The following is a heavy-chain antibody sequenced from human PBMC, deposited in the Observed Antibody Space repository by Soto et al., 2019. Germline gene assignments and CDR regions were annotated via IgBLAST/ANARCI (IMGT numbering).Heavy chain of an antibody. Sequence: QVQLVQSGAEVKKPGASVRVSCKASGYTFTSYYIHWVRQAPGHGPEWMGMISPSSGGTDYAPKFQGRVTMTRETSTSTVYMELSSLRSEDTAVYYCTRSIITTAGTDAFDLWGQGTLVTVSS. J-gene: IGHJ3*01. D-gene: IGHD6-13*01. CDR1: GYTFTSYY. V-gene: IGHV1-46*03. CDR3: TRSIITTAGTDAFDL. CDR2: ISPSSGGT.